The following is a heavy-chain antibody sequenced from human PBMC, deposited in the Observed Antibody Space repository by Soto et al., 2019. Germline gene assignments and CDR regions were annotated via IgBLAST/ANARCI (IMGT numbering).Heavy chain of an antibody. V-gene: IGHV3-30*18. D-gene: IGHD3-16*01. J-gene: IGHJ4*02. Sequence: PGGSLRLSCAASGFTFSSYGMHWVRQAPGKGLEWVAVISYDRSNKYYADSVKGRFTISRDNFKNTLYLQMNSLRAEDTAVYYCAKVTLRIMRTLGTPYWGQGTLVTVSS. CDR1: GFTFSSYG. CDR3: AKVTLRIMRTLGTPY. CDR2: ISYDRSNK.